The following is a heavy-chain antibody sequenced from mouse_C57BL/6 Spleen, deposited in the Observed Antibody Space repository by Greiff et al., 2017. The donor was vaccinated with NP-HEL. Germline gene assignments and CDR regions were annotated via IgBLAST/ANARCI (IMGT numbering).Heavy chain of an antibody. CDR1: GYTFTSYW. D-gene: IGHD2-1*01. CDR2: IYPSDSET. V-gene: IGHV1-61*01. CDR3: AFYYGNSYYYAMDY. J-gene: IGHJ4*01. Sequence: VQLQQPGAELVRPGSSVKLSCKASGYTFTSYWMDWVKQRPGQGLEWIGNIYPSDSETHYNQKFKDKATLTVDKSSSTAYMQLSSLTSEDSAVYYCAFYYGNSYYYAMDYWGQGTSVTVSS.